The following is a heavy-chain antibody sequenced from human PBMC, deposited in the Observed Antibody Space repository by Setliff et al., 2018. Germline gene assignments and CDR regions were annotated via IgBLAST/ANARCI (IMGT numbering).Heavy chain of an antibody. Sequence: SETLSLTCTVSGASVTSFDYYWSWIRQPPGKGLEYIGHISHGVSTSYSPSLKSRLSISADTSKNQFSLKLTSVTAADTAVYYFRLANCSTNCEEALDYWSQGTLVTVSS. D-gene: IGHD2-2*01. CDR3: RLANCSTNCEEALDY. V-gene: IGHV4-30-4*01. CDR1: GASVTSFDYY. CDR2: ISHGVST. J-gene: IGHJ4*02.